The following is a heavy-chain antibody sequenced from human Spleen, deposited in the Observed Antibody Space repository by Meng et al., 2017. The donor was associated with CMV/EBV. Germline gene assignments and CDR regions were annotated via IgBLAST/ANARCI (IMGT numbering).Heavy chain of an antibody. Sequence: GESLKISCAASGFTFSSSEMNWVRQVPGKGLEWVSYITSSGSGMYYADSVKGRFTISRDNSKNTLYLQMNSLRAEDTAVYYCAKVAAVAGHFDYWGQGTLVTVSS. D-gene: IGHD6-19*01. CDR3: AKVAAVAGHFDY. CDR1: GFTFSSSE. J-gene: IGHJ4*02. CDR2: ITSSGSGM. V-gene: IGHV3-23*01.